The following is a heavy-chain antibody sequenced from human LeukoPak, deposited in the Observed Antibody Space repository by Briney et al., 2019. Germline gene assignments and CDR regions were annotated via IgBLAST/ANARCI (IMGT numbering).Heavy chain of an antibody. CDR2: ISSSSSYI. D-gene: IGHD3-10*01. V-gene: IGHV3-21*01. J-gene: IGHJ4*02. Sequence: GGSLRLSCAASGFTFSSYSMNWVRQAPGKGLEWVSSISSSSSYIYYADSVKGRFTISRDNAKNSLYLQMNSLRAEDTAVYYCARARRFGELLSTDFDYWDQGTLVTVSS. CDR1: GFTFSSYS. CDR3: ARARRFGELLSTDFDY.